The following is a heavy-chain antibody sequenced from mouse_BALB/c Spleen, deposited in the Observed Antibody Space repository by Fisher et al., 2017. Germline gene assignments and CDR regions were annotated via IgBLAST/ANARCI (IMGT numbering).Heavy chain of an antibody. Sequence: QKFKGKATLTADKSSSTAYMELRSLTSEDSAVYYCTRGGYYALYAMDYWGQGTSVTVSS. D-gene: IGHD2-3*01. CDR3: TRGGYYALYAMDY. V-gene: IGHV1-15*01. J-gene: IGHJ4*01.